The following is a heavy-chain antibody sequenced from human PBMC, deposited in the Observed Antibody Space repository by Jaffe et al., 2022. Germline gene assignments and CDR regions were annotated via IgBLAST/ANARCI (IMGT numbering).Heavy chain of an antibody. Sequence: QVQLQESGPGLVKPSETLSLTCAVSGYSISSGYYWGWIRQPPGKGLEWIGSIYHSGSTYYNPSLQSRVTISVDTSKNHFSLKLSSVTAADTAVYYCARVQGFGDFWGQGTLVTVSS. V-gene: IGHV4-38-2*01. CDR3: ARVQGFGDF. J-gene: IGHJ4*02. CDR2: IYHSGST. CDR1: GYSISSGYY. D-gene: IGHD3-10*01.